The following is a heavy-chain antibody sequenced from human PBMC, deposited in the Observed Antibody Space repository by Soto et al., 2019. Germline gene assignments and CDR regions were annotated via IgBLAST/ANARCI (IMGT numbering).Heavy chain of an antibody. Sequence: GGSLRLSCAASGFPFSIYSMNWVRQSPGKGLEWVSSISSSSSYIYYADSVKGRFTISRDNAKNSLYLQMNSLRAEDTAVYYCARSAARAYYYDSSRTDDAFEISGQGTRVTVSS. J-gene: IGHJ3*02. CDR3: ARSAARAYYYDSSRTDDAFEI. CDR1: GFPFSIYS. CDR2: ISSSSSYI. V-gene: IGHV3-21*01. D-gene: IGHD3-22*01.